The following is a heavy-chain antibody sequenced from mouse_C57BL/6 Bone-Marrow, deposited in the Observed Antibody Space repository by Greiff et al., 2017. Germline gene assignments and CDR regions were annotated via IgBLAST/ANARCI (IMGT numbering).Heavy chain of an antibody. CDR2: IHPNSGST. V-gene: IGHV1-64*01. J-gene: IGHJ4*01. D-gene: IGHD2-1*01. Sequence: QVQLQQPGAELVKPGASVKLSCKASGYTFTSYWMHWVKQRPGQGLEWIGMIHPNSGSTNYNEKFKSKATITADTSSNTAYLQLSSLTSEDTAVYYCARVWAIGNYDYYAMDYWGQGTSVTVSS. CDR1: GYTFTSYW. CDR3: ARVWAIGNYDYYAMDY.